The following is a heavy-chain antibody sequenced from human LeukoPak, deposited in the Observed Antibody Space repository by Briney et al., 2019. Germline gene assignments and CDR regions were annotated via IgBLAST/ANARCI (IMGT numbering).Heavy chain of an antibody. D-gene: IGHD3-22*01. CDR2: IYYSGST. J-gene: IGHJ4*02. CDR3: ASFGGTYYYDSSGYYGAYYFDY. CDR1: GGSISSSSYY. Sequence: SGTLSLTCTVSGGSISSSSYYWGWIRQPPGKGLEWIGSIYYSGSTYYNPSLKSRVTISVDTSKNQFSLKLSSVTAADTAVYYCASFGGTYYYDSSGYYGAYYFDYWGQGTLVTVSS. V-gene: IGHV4-39*07.